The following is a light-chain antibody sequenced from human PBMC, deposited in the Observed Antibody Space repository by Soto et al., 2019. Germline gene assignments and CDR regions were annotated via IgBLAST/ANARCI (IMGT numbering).Light chain of an antibody. Sequence: ETVMTQSPVTLSVSPGETANLSCRASQTVTSNLAWYQQKPGRSPRLLLSGASTRATGIPARFSGSGSGTEFTLAISRLQSEVLAVYYSQQYNDWPRTFGQGTKV. CDR2: GAS. CDR1: QTVTSN. CDR3: QQYNDWPRT. J-gene: IGKJ1*01. V-gene: IGKV3-15*01.